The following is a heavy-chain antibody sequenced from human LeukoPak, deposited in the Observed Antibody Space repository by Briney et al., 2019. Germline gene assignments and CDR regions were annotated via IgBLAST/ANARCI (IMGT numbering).Heavy chain of an antibody. Sequence: SSETLSLTCTVAGGSISSDYWSWIRQPAGKGLEWSGRIYTSRSTNYNPSLKSRVTMSVDTSKNHFSLKLSSVTAADTAVYYCARGSSSWWEHYYMDVWGKGTTVTISS. CDR2: IYTSRST. J-gene: IGHJ6*03. CDR1: GGSISSDY. D-gene: IGHD6-13*01. CDR3: ARGSSSWWEHYYMDV. V-gene: IGHV4-4*07.